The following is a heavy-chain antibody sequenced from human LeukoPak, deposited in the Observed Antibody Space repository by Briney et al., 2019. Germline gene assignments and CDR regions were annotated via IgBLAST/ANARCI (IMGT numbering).Heavy chain of an antibody. CDR2: INPNSGGT. V-gene: IGHV1-2*02. Sequence: ASVKVSCKPSGYTFTGYYMHWVRQAPGQGLEWMAWINPNSGGTNDVQKFQGRVPMTRDTSISTAYMEMSRLRSDDTVVHYCARDRGGYYDSSGYMVVYWGEGTLVTVSS. D-gene: IGHD3-22*01. CDR1: GYTFTGYY. J-gene: IGHJ4*02. CDR3: ARDRGGYYDSSGYMVVY.